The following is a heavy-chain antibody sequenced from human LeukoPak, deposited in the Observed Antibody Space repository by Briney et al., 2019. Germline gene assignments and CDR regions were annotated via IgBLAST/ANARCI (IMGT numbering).Heavy chain of an antibody. CDR3: ARLLGGITMVRGETELPRKVLYYYGMDV. Sequence: GESLKISCKGSGYRFTSFWNGWVRQVPGKGLEWMGIIYPGDSDTRYSTSFQGQVTISADKSIRTAYLQWSSLEASDTAMYYCARLLGGITMVRGETELPRKVLYYYGMDVWGQGTTVTVSS. CDR2: IYPGDSDT. CDR1: GYRFTSFW. J-gene: IGHJ6*02. V-gene: IGHV5-51*01. D-gene: IGHD3-10*01.